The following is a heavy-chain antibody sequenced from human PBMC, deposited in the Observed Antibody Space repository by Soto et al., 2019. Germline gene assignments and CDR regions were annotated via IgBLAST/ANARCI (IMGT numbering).Heavy chain of an antibody. CDR3: ARHRSSSFLDNWFEP. CDR2: IYPGDSDT. Sequence: GESLKISCKGSGYSFTSYWIGCVRQMPGKGLEWMGIIYPGDSDTRYSPSFQGQVTISADKAISTAYLQWSSLKASDTAMYYCARHRSSSFLDNWFEPWGQGTMVTVAS. J-gene: IGHJ5*02. D-gene: IGHD6-6*01. V-gene: IGHV5-51*01. CDR1: GYSFTSYW.